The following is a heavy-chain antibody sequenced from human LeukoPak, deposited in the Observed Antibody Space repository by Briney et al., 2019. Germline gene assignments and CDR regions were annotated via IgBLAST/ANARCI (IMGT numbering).Heavy chain of an antibody. Sequence: SETLSLTCTVFGDSIRDYYWSWVRQPPGKGLEWIGYINHSGSTNSNPALKSRVTISVDTSKPQFSLNLRSVTAADTAIYYCARVAPSGGGAYDASDVWGQGTMVIVSS. D-gene: IGHD2-15*01. CDR1: GDSIRDYY. CDR2: INHSGST. V-gene: IGHV4-59*01. J-gene: IGHJ3*01. CDR3: ARVAPSGGGAYDASDV.